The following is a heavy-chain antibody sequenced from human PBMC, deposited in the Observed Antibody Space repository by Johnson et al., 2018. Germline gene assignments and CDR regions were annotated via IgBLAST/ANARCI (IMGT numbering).Heavy chain of an antibody. Sequence: QVQLVQSGGGVVQPGRSLRLSCAASGFTFSSYAMHWVRQAPGKGLEWVAVISYEGSNKYYADSVKGRFTISRDNSKNTLYLQMNSLRAEDTAVYYCASLEDYYYYYMDVWGKGTTVTVSS. CDR2: ISYEGSNK. CDR3: ASLEDYYYYYMDV. J-gene: IGHJ6*03. CDR1: GFTFSSYA. V-gene: IGHV3-30-3*01.